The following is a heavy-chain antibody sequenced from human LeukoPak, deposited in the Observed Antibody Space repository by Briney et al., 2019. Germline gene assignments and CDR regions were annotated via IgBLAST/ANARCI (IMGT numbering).Heavy chain of an antibody. J-gene: IGHJ3*02. V-gene: IGHV1-58*02. Sequence: SVKVSCKASGFTFTSSAMQWVRQARGQRLEWIGWIVVGSGNTNYAQKFQERVTITRDMSTSTAYMELSSLRSEDTAVYSCAADLHLLWFGELFDAFDIWGQGTMVTVSS. CDR2: IVVGSGNT. D-gene: IGHD3-10*01. CDR1: GFTFTSSA. CDR3: AADLHLLWFGELFDAFDI.